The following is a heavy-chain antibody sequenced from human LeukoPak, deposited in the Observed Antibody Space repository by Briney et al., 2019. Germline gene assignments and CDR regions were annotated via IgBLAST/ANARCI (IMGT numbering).Heavy chain of an antibody. D-gene: IGHD7-27*01. CDR1: GGSISSSSYY. CDR3: ARRNWGSNYFDY. CDR2: IYYSGST. J-gene: IGHJ4*02. V-gene: IGHV4-39*01. Sequence: SETLSLTCTVSGGSISSSSYYWGWIRQPPGKGLEWIGSIYYSGSTYYNPSLKSRVTISVDTSKNQFSLKLISVTAADTAVYYCARRNWGSNYFDYWGQGTLVTVSS.